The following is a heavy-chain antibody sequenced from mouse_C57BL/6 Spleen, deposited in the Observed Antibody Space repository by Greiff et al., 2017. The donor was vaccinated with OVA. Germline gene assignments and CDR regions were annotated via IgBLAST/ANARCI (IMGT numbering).Heavy chain of an antibody. V-gene: IGHV5-16*01. D-gene: IGHD2-5*01. J-gene: IGHJ1*03. CDR2: INYDGSST. Sequence: EVKLVESEGGLVQPGSSMKLSCTASGFTFSDYYMAWVRQVPEKGLEWVANINYDGSSTYYLDSLKSRFIISRDNAKNILYLQMSSLKSEDTATYYCARDRSYSNYGYCDVWGTGTTVTVSS. CDR1: GFTFSDYY. CDR3: ARDRSYSNYGYCDV.